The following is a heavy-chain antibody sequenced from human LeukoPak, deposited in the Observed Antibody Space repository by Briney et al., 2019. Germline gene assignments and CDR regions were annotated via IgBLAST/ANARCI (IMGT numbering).Heavy chain of an antibody. CDR3: ARDRPYCSNTNSYMRPPDY. J-gene: IGHJ4*02. CDR2: ISSSGSTI. Sequence: GGSLRLSCAASGFTFSDYYMSWIRQAPGKGLEWVSYISSSGSTIYYADSVKGRFTISRDNAKNSLYLQMNSLRAEDTAVYYCARDRPYCSNTNSYMRPPDYWGQGTLVTVSS. V-gene: IGHV3-11*01. CDR1: GFTFSDYY. D-gene: IGHD2-2*02.